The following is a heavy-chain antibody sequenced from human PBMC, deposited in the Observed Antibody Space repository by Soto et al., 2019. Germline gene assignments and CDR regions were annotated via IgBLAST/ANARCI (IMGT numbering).Heavy chain of an antibody. Sequence: EVQLVETGGALVQPGGSLRLSCAVSGFVVSNVYMSWVRQAPGERLEWISVVYSGGDTYYADSVKGRFTISRDNSKNTVYLQMSRLRPDDTAVYYCALTTSWFEWYFDLWGRCTLVTVSS. V-gene: IGHV3-53*02. J-gene: IGHJ2*01. CDR2: VYSGGDT. CDR1: GFVVSNVY. D-gene: IGHD3-10*01. CDR3: ALTTSWFEWYFDL.